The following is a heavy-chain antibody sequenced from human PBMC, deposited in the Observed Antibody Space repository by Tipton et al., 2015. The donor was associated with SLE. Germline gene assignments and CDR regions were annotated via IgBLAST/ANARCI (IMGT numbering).Heavy chain of an antibody. CDR2: ISGSGGNT. Sequence: SLRLSCATSGFTFSSYAMTWVRQAPGKGLEWVSSISGSGGNTYYADSVKGRFTISRDNSKNTLYLQMNSLGTEDTGVYYCSTGGGDYRRGAYWGQGTLVTVSS. V-gene: IGHV3-23*01. CDR1: GFTFSSYA. J-gene: IGHJ4*02. D-gene: IGHD2-21*02. CDR3: STGGGDYRRGAY.